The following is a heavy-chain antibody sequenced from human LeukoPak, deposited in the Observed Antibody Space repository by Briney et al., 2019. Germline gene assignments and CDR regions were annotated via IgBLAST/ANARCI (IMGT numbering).Heavy chain of an antibody. Sequence: SETLSLTCAVYGGSFSGYYWGWIRQPPGKGLEWIGEINHSGSTNYNPSLKSRVTISVDTSKNQFSLKLSSVTAADTAVYYCAKPWAITTKQNNYYMDVWGKGTTVTVSS. CDR2: INHSGST. D-gene: IGHD3-22*01. CDR1: GGSFSGYY. J-gene: IGHJ6*03. CDR3: AKPWAITTKQNNYYMDV. V-gene: IGHV4-34*01.